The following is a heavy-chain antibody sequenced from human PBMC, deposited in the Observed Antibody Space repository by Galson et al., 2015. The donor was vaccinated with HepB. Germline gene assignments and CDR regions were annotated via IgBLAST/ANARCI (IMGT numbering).Heavy chain of an antibody. CDR3: ARRGVTVATSLDY. CDR2: ISSSSSYT. D-gene: IGHD5-12*01. Sequence: SLRLSCAASGFTFSDYYMNWIRQAPGKGLEWVSYISSSSSYTNYADSVKGRFTISRDNAKNSLYLQMNSLRAEDTAVYYCARRGVTVATSLDYWGQGTLVTVSS. J-gene: IGHJ4*02. CDR1: GFTFSDYY. V-gene: IGHV3-11*03.